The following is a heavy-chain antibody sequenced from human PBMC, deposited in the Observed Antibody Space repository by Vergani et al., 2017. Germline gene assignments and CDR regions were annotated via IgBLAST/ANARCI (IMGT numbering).Heavy chain of an antibody. Sequence: EVQLVESGGGLVQPGGSLRLSCAASGFTFSSYEMNWVRQAPGKGLEWVSYISSSGSTIYYADSVKGRFTISRDNAKNSLYLQMNSLRAEDTAVYYCARDPDLGYCSSTSCPEFDYWGQGTLVTVSS. V-gene: IGHV3-48*03. J-gene: IGHJ4*02. CDR1: GFTFSSYE. D-gene: IGHD2-2*01. CDR2: ISSSGSTI. CDR3: ARDPDLGYCSSTSCPEFDY.